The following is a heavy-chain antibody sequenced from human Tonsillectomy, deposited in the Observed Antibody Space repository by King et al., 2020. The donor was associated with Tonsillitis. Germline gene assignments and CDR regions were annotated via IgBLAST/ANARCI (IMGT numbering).Heavy chain of an antibody. J-gene: IGHJ3*02. CDR2: ISYDGSNK. D-gene: IGHD6-13*01. Sequence: VQLVESGGGVVQPGRSLRLSCAASGFTFSSYGMHWVRQAPGKGLEWVPVISYDGSNKYYADSVKGRFTISRDNSKNTLYLQMNSLRAEDTAVYYCASKYSSSWYNFNAFDIWGQGTMVTVSS. V-gene: IGHV3-30*03. CDR3: ASKYSSSWYNFNAFDI. CDR1: GFTFSSYG.